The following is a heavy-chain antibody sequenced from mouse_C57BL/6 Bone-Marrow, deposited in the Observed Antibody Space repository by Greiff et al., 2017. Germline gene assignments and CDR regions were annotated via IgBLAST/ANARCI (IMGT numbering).Heavy chain of an antibody. V-gene: IGHV1-69*01. D-gene: IGHD2-4*01. CDR1: GYTFTSYW. CDR2: IDPSDSYT. Sequence: VQLQQPGAELVMPGASVKLSCKASGYTFTSYWMHWVKQRPGQGLEWIGEIDPSDSYTNYNQKFKVKATLTVDKASITAYMQLSILTSEDSAVDYCAREEIYDDDAFDYWGQGTLVTVSA. CDR3: AREEIYDDDAFDY. J-gene: IGHJ3*01.